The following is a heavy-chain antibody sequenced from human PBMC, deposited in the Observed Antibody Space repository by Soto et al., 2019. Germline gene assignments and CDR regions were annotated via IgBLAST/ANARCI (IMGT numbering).Heavy chain of an antibody. D-gene: IGHD1-26*01. Sequence: QIQLQESGPGLVKPSETLSPTCTVSGGSVSSGDYYWTLIRQPPGKGLEWIGYVFYTGGTHSNPSLNSRLTVSVDTAKNQLSLRLTSVTAADTAVYHCARAVSPATIDPAFDSWGQGTLVTVSS. V-gene: IGHV4-61*08. J-gene: IGHJ4*02. CDR2: VFYTGGT. CDR1: GGSVSSGDYY. CDR3: ARAVSPATIDPAFDS.